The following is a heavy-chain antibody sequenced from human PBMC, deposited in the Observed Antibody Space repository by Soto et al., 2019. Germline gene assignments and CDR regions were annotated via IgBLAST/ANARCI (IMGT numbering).Heavy chain of an antibody. V-gene: IGHV1-69*13. CDR3: ARGFIRGGDLIDY. J-gene: IGHJ4*02. Sequence: SVKVSCKASGYTFTSYYMHWVRQAPGQGLEWMGGIIPIFGTANYAQKFQGRVTITADESTSTAYMELSSLRSEDTAVYYCARGFIRGGDLIDYWGQGTLVTVSS. CDR1: GYTFTSYY. D-gene: IGHD2-21*02. CDR2: IIPIFGTA.